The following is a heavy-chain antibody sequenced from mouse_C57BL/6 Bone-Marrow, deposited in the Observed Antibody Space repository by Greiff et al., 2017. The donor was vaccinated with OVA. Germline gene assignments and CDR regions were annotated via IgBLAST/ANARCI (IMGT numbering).Heavy chain of an antibody. Sequence: QVHVKQSGAELASPGASVTLSCKASGYTFTDHIMNWVKKRPGQGLEWIGRIYPVSGETNYNQKFMGKATFSVDRSSSPVYMVLNSLTSEDPAFYYCGRSHIRDYYAMDYWGQGTSVTVSS. CDR2: IYPVSGET. V-gene: IGHV1-11*01. CDR1: GYTFTDHI. CDR3: GRSHIRDYYAMDY. J-gene: IGHJ4*01.